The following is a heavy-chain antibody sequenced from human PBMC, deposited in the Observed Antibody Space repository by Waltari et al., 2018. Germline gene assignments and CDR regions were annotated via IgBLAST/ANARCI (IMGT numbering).Heavy chain of an antibody. Sequence: QLQLQESGPGLVKPSETLSLTCTVSGGSISSSSYYWGWIRQPPGKGLEWIGSIYYRGSTYYNPSLKSGVTISGDTSKNQFSLKLSAVTAADTAVYYCARQAANFDGLLGLRYYYGMDVWGQGTTVTVSS. CDR2: IYYRGST. CDR1: GGSISSSSYY. V-gene: IGHV4-39*01. CDR3: ARQAANFDGLLGLRYYYGMDV. J-gene: IGHJ6*02. D-gene: IGHD3-9*01.